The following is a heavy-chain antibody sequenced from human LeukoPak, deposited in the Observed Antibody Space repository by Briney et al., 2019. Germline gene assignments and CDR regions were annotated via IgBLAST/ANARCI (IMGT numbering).Heavy chain of an antibody. Sequence: ASVKVSCKASGYTFTSYAMHWVRQAPGQRLEWMGWINAGNGNTKYSQKFQGRVTITRDTSASTAYMELSSLRSEDTAVYYCASSGSSSWYVDYWGQGTLVTVSS. CDR3: ASSGSSSWYVDY. D-gene: IGHD6-13*01. J-gene: IGHJ4*02. CDR1: GYTFTSYA. V-gene: IGHV1-3*01. CDR2: INAGNGNT.